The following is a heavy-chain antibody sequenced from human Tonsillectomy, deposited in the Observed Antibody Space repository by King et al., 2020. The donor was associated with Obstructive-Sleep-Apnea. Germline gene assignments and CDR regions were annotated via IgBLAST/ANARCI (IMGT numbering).Heavy chain of an antibody. J-gene: IGHJ4*02. V-gene: IGHV3-30*03. D-gene: IGHD1-26*01. Sequence: VQLVESGGGVVQPGRSLRLSCAASGFTFRSYLMHWVRQAPGKGLEWVAVISSDGSKKYYADSVKGRFTISRVDSKNTLYLQMKFLRLDDTAVYYCAGDMWDTWEPNSFDYWGQGALVTVSS. CDR2: ISSDGSKK. CDR3: AGDMWDTWEPNSFDY. CDR1: GFTFRSYL.